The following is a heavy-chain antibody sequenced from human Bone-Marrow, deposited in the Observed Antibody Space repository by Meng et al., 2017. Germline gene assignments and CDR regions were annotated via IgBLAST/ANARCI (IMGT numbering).Heavy chain of an antibody. Sequence: QVQRQESGPGLVKPFHTLSLTRTVPGGSISSGNHYWSWIRQHPGKGLEYIGYIYYSGSTYYNPSLKSRVIISVDTSKNQFSLRLNPVTAADTAVYYCASLYGDSSVWYLDLWGRGTLVTVSS. CDR1: GGSISSGNHY. CDR3: ASLYGDSSVWYLDL. V-gene: IGHV4-31*03. D-gene: IGHD4-17*01. CDR2: IYYSGST. J-gene: IGHJ2*01.